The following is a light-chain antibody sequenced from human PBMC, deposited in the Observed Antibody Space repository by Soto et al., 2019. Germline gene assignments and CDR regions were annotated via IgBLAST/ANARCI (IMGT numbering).Light chain of an antibody. CDR1: SSNIGAGYD. J-gene: IGLJ2*01. V-gene: IGLV1-40*01. CDR2: DNN. CDR3: QSYDSSLSVV. Sequence: QSVLTQPPSVSGPPGQRVTISCTGSSSNIGAGYDVHWYQQLPGTAPKLLIYDNNNRPSGVPDRFSGSKSGTSASLAITGLQAEDEADYYCQSYDSSLSVVFGGGTKLTVL.